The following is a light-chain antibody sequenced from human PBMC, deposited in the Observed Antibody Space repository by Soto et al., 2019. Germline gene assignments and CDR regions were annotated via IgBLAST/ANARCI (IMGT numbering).Light chain of an antibody. V-gene: IGKV3-20*01. J-gene: IGKJ2*01. CDR2: GAS. CDR1: QSVISSY. Sequence: EIVLTQSPGTLSLSPGERATLSCRASQSVISSYIAWYQQKPAQAPRLLIYGASGRATGIPDRFSGSGSGTDFALNISRLEPEDFAVYCCQQYGSSPPMYTFGQGTRMEIK. CDR3: QQYGSSPPMYT.